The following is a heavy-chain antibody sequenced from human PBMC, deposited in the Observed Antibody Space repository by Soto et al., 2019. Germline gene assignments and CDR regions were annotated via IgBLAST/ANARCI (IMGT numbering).Heavy chain of an antibody. CDR3: ASHYDSSGYYYRGLDY. CDR2: IIPIFGTA. CDR1: GGTFSSYA. Sequence: QVQLVQSGAEVKKPGSSVKVSCKASGGTFSSYAISWVRQAPGQGLEWRGGIIPIFGTADYAQKFQGRVTMTADESTSTGNMELSSLRSEDTAVYYCASHYDSSGYYYRGLDYWGQGTLVTVSS. V-gene: IGHV1-69*12. D-gene: IGHD3-22*01. J-gene: IGHJ4*02.